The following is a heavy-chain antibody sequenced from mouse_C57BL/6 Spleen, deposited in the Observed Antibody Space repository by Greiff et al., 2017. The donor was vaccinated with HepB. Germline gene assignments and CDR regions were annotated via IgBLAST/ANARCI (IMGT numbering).Heavy chain of an antibody. CDR1: GFTFSDYG. Sequence: EVQGVESGGGLVKPGGSLKLSCAASGFTFSDYGMHWVRQAPEKGLEWVAYISSGSSTIYYADTVKGRFTISRDNAKNTLFLQMTSLRSEDTAMYYCARGVYYDYDEQFDYWGQGTTLTVSS. CDR2: ISSGSSTI. CDR3: ARGVYYDYDEQFDY. V-gene: IGHV5-17*01. J-gene: IGHJ2*01. D-gene: IGHD2-4*01.